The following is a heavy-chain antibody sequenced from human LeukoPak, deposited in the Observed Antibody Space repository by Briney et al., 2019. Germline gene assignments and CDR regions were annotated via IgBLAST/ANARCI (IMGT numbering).Heavy chain of an antibody. V-gene: IGHV1-2*02. Sequence: ASVKVSCKASGYTFTGYYMHWVRQAPGQGLEWMGWINPNSGGTNYAQKFQGRVTMARDTSISTAYMELSRPRSDDTAVYYCARDRGYDFWSGYYLGYYGMDVWGQGTTVTVSS. J-gene: IGHJ6*02. D-gene: IGHD3-3*01. CDR1: GYTFTGYY. CDR3: ARDRGYDFWSGYYLGYYGMDV. CDR2: INPNSGGT.